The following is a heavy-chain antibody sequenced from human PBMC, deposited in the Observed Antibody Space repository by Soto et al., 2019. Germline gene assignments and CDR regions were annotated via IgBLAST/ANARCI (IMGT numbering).Heavy chain of an antibody. Sequence: SETLSLTCTVSGGSISSGDYYWSWIRQPPGKGLEWIGYIYYSGSTYYNPSLKSRVTISVDTSKNQFSLKLSSVTAADTAVYYCARDRGFEGICWFDPWGQGTLVTVSS. CDR1: GGSISSGDYY. D-gene: IGHD3-3*02. CDR3: ARDRGFEGICWFDP. J-gene: IGHJ5*02. CDR2: IYYSGST. V-gene: IGHV4-30-4*01.